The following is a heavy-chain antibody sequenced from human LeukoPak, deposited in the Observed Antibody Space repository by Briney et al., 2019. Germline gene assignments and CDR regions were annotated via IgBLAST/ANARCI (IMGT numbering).Heavy chain of an antibody. D-gene: IGHD3-9*01. V-gene: IGHV4-59*08. CDR3: ARHYGEGGRLFDWLFNF. J-gene: IGHJ4*02. Sequence: PSETLSLTCTVSGASLGGSYWSWLRLPPGKGLEWIGYVHYTGSTKHSTSLQSRVTVSVDTSKNQFSLKLRSVTAADTAIYYCARHYGEGGRLFDWLFNFWGRGTLVTVSS. CDR2: VHYTGST. CDR1: GASLGGSY.